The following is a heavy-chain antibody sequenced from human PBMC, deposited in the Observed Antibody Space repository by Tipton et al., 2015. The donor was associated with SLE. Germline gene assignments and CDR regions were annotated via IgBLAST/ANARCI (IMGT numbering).Heavy chain of an antibody. CDR1: GGSISSYY. CDR2: IYYSGST. D-gene: IGHD3-3*01. J-gene: IGHJ4*02. Sequence: TLSLTCTVSGGSISSYYWGWIRQPPGKGLEWIGSIYYSGSTYYNPSLKSRVTISVDTSKNQFSLKLSSVTAADTAVYYCARLTTIFGVGVSDYWGQGTLVTVSS. CDR3: ARLTTIFGVGVSDY. V-gene: IGHV4-39*01.